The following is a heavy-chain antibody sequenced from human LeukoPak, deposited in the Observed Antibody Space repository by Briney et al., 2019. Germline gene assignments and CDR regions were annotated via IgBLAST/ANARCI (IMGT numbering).Heavy chain of an antibody. Sequence: SVKGRFTISRESAKNSLYLQMNSLRDGDTAVYYCARQKSTVVIFDYWGQGTLVTVSS. CDR3: ARQKSTVVIFDY. V-gene: IGHV3-13*01. J-gene: IGHJ4*02. D-gene: IGHD4-23*01.